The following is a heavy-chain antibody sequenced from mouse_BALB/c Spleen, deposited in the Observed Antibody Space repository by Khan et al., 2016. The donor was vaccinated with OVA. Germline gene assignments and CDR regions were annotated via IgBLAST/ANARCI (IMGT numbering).Heavy chain of an antibody. J-gene: IGHJ3*01. D-gene: IGHD2-1*01. CDR3: ARGYFGNYEFVY. Sequence: VQLQESGAEVVKPGASVKLSCKTTGYTFTSYWIQWIEQRPGQGLGWIGQIFPGTGTTYYNENFKGKATLTVDTSSSTAYMQRSSLTSEDSAVYFCARGYFGNYEFVYWGQGTLVTVSP. V-gene: IGHV1S132*01. CDR1: GYTFTSYW. CDR2: IFPGTGTT.